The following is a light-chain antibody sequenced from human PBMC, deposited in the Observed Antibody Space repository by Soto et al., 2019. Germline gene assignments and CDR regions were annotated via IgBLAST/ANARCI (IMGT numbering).Light chain of an antibody. Sequence: DIQITPSPFTLSASVGDRVTHTCRASQTISTWLAWYQQKPGKAPKLLIHRASSLGTGVPPRFSGSGSGTEFTLTITSLQPDDFATYYCQQYSSNSAFGPGTKVDNK. CDR1: QTISTW. CDR3: QQYSSNSA. CDR2: RAS. V-gene: IGKV1-5*03. J-gene: IGKJ1*01.